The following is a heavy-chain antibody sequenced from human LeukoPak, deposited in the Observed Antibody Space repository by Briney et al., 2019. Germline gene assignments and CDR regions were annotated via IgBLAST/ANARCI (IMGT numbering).Heavy chain of an antibody. D-gene: IGHD2-2*01. J-gene: IGHJ2*01. CDR2: ISYDGSNK. Sequence: PGRSLRLSCAASGFTFSSYAMHWVRQAPGKGLEWVAVISYDGSNKYYADSVKGRFTISRDNSKNTLYLQMNSLRAEDTAVYYCARDETQLPAFDLWGRGTLVTVSS. CDR1: GFTFSSYA. CDR3: ARDETQLPAFDL. V-gene: IGHV3-30-3*01.